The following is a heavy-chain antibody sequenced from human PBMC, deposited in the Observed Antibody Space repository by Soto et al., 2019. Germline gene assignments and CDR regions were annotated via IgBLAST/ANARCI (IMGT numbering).Heavy chain of an antibody. D-gene: IGHD2-15*01. CDR1: GYTFTRYA. Sequence: QVQLVQSGTEVKKPGASVKVSCKASGYTFTRYAITWVRQAPGQGLEWMGWVSAYNGDTNYAQKLQGRVTMTSDTXTTTAYMELRSLGSDDTAVYYCARDGYFCSGGSCYPTTYDYWGQGTLVTVSS. V-gene: IGHV1-18*01. CDR3: ARDGYFCSGGSCYPTTYDY. J-gene: IGHJ4*02. CDR2: VSAYNGDT.